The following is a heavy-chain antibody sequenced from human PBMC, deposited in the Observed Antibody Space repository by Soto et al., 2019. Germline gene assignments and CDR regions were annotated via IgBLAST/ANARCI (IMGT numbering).Heavy chain of an antibody. Sequence: QVQLVQSGAEVKKPGASVKVSCKASGYTFTSYDINWVRQATGQGLEWMGWMNPNSGNTGYAQKFQGRVTMTRNTYISTAYMELSSLRSEDTAVYYCARGRTYYYDSSDSWFDPWGQVTLVTVSS. CDR1: GYTFTSYD. J-gene: IGHJ5*02. V-gene: IGHV1-8*01. CDR2: MNPNSGNT. CDR3: ARGRTYYYDSSDSWFDP. D-gene: IGHD3-22*01.